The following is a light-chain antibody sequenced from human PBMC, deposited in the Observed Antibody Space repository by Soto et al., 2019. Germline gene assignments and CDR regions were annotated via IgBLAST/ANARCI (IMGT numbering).Light chain of an antibody. CDR1: QRISSN. Sequence: EIVMTQSPYTLSVSPRDTATIYCSASQRISSNLAWYQQKPGQAPRLLIYGASTRATGIPERFSGSGSGTEFTLTISSLQSEDFAVYYCQQYNNWPPAYTFGQGTKVDIK. J-gene: IGKJ2*01. CDR2: GAS. CDR3: QQYNNWPPAYT. V-gene: IGKV3-15*01.